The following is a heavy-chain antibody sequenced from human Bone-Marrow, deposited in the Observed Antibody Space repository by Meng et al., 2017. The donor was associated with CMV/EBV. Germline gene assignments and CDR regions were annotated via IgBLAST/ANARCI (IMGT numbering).Heavy chain of an antibody. CDR3: ARVEWDGYPYYYYYYYGMDV. V-gene: IGHV3-48*04. Sequence: GESLKISCAASGFTFSSYSMNWVRQAPGKGLEWVSYISSSSSTIYYADSVKGRFTISRDNAKNSLYLQMNSLRAEDTAVYYCARVEWDGYPYYYYYYYGMDVWGQGTTVTVSS. D-gene: IGHD5-18*01. J-gene: IGHJ6*02. CDR2: ISSSSSTI. CDR1: GFTFSSYS.